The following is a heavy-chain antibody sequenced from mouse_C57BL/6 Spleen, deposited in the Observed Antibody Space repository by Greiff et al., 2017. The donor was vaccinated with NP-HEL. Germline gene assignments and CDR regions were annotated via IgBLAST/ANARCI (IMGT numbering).Heavy chain of an antibody. CDR2: IYPGGGYT. V-gene: IGHV1-63*01. D-gene: IGHD2-4*01. CDR1: GYTFTNYW. J-gene: IGHJ4*01. CDR3: ARGGDYDGKGYAMDY. Sequence: VQLVESGAELVRPGTSVKMSCKASGYTFTNYWIGWAKQRPGHGLEWIGDIYPGGGYTNYNEKFKGKATLTADKSSSTAYMQFSSLTSEDSAIYYCARGGDYDGKGYAMDYWGQGTSVTVSS.